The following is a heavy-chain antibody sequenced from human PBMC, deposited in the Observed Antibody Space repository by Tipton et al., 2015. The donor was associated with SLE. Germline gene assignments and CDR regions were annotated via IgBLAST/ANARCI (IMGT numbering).Heavy chain of an antibody. CDR3: ARGFTSTYYDH. CDR2: IHHSGRT. V-gene: IGHV4-31*03. Sequence: TLSLTCTVSGDSITDSGYSWNWVRQHPGAGLEWIGYIHHSGRTDYNPSLRSRVTISRDTSKNQFSLRLTSVTAADTAVYVCARGFTSTYYDHWGQGSLVTVSS. D-gene: IGHD2-2*01. CDR1: GDSITDSGYS. J-gene: IGHJ4*02.